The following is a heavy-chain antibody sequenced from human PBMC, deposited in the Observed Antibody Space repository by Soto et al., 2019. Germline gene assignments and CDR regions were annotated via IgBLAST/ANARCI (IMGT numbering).Heavy chain of an antibody. J-gene: IGHJ4*02. V-gene: IGHV3-48*01. Sequence: SCTASGFTFSTYNMNWVRQAPGKGLEWVSYISDSSSTIHYADSVKGRFTISRDNAKNSLYLQMNSLRAEDTAVYYCARDDYPYYDDSSGYHFDYWGQGALVTVSS. D-gene: IGHD3-22*01. CDR1: GFTFSTYN. CDR3: ARDDYPYYDDSSGYHFDY. CDR2: ISDSSSTI.